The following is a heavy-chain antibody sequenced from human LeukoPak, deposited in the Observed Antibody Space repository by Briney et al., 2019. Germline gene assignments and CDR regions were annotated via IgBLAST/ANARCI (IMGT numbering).Heavy chain of an antibody. CDR1: GGSFSGYY. Sequence: SETLSLTCAVYGGSFSGYYWSWIRQPPGKGLEWIGEINHSGSTNYNPSLKGRVTISVDTSKNQFSLKLSSVTAADAAVYYCARDSSVDAFDIWGQGTMVTVSS. J-gene: IGHJ3*02. V-gene: IGHV4-34*01. CDR3: ARDSSVDAFDI. D-gene: IGHD2-15*01. CDR2: INHSGST.